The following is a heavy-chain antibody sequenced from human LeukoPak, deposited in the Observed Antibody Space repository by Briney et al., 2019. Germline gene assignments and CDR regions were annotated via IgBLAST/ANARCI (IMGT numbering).Heavy chain of an antibody. CDR2: IYYRGST. Sequence: PSETLSLTCTVSGGSISSSSYYWGGIRHPPGKGLEWIGSIYYRGSTYYNPSLKSRVTISVDTSKNQFSLQLSSVTAADTAVYYCAKDFVVVPGNVNYFDYWGQGTLVTVSS. J-gene: IGHJ4*02. CDR3: AKDFVVVPGNVNYFDY. V-gene: IGHV4-39*07. D-gene: IGHD2-21*02. CDR1: GGSISSSSYY.